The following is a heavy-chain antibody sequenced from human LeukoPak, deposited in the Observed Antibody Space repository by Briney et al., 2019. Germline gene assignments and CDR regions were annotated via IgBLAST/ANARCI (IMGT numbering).Heavy chain of an antibody. J-gene: IGHJ6*02. V-gene: IGHV4-34*01. CDR2: INHSGST. D-gene: IGHD1-26*01. CDR1: GGSFSGYY. CDR3: ARHHRSYPSNYYGMDV. Sequence: PSETLSLTCAVYGGSFSGYYWSWIRQPPGKGLEWTGEINHSGSTNYNPSLKSRVTITVDTSKNQFSLKLSSVTAADTAVYYCARHHRSYPSNYYGMDVWGQGTTVTVSS.